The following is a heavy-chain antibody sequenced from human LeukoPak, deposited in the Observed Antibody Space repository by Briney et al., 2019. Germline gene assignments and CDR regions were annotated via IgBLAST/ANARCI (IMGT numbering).Heavy chain of an antibody. CDR3: AKMGDFGGNTRYFQH. D-gene: IGHD4-23*01. Sequence: GGSLRLSCIASGFTFSSYAMYWVRQSPGKGLEWVSGIGDNGYATGYSDYVRGRFTISRDNSRNTVYLQLNSPRAEDTGLYFCAKMGDFGGNTRYFQHWGQGTLVTVSS. CDR2: IGDNGYAT. V-gene: IGHV3-23*01. CDR1: GFTFSSYA. J-gene: IGHJ1*01.